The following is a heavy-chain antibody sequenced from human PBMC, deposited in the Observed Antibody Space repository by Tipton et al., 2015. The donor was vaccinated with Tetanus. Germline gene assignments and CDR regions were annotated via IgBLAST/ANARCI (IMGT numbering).Heavy chain of an antibody. CDR3: AKAGPYDSSGYYHYFDY. D-gene: IGHD3-22*01. J-gene: IGHJ4*02. V-gene: IGHV3-9*01. CDR2: ISWNSGSI. CDR1: GFTFDDYA. Sequence: QLVQSGGGLVQPGRSLRLSCAASGFTFDDYAMHWVRQAPGKGLEWVSGISWNSGSIGYADYVKGRFTISRDNAKNSLYLQMNSLRAEDTALYYCAKAGPYDSSGYYHYFDYWGQGTLVTVSS.